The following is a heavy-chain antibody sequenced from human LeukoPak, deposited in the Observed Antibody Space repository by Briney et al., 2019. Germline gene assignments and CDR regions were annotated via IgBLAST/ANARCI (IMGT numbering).Heavy chain of an antibody. CDR1: GGSLSRGGYS. CDR2: IYHSGST. Sequence: SETLSLTCAGSGGSLSRGGYSGSWVRQPPGRGAEGLGYIYHSGSTYDNPSRKRRVTISESKSKNQFSLKLSSVTAAHTAVYYCAKDISPCYYDTKGQCLDYWGQGTLVTVSS. J-gene: IGHJ4*02. CDR3: AKDISPCYYDTKGQCLDY. D-gene: IGHD3-16*01. V-gene: IGHV4-30-2*01.